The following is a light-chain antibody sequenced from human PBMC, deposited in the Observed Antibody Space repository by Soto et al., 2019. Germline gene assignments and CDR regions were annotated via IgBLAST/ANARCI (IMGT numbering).Light chain of an antibody. CDR2: EVT. CDR1: SSDVGAYNY. CDR3: VSYGATKF. Sequence: QSVLTQPPSASGSPGQSVTISCAGSSSDVGAYNYVSWYQQYPGKAPKLILYEVTKRPSGVPDRFSGSKSGNTASLTVSDLRAEDEADYYCVSYGATKFFGGGTQLTVL. V-gene: IGLV2-8*01. J-gene: IGLJ7*01.